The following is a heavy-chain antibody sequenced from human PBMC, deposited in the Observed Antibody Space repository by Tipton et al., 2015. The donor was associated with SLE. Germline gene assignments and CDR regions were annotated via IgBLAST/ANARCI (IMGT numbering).Heavy chain of an antibody. D-gene: IGHD3-22*01. J-gene: IGHJ3*02. CDR2: ISAYNGNT. CDR1: GYTFTSYG. Sequence: QVQLVQSGAEVKKPGASVKVSCKASGYTFTSYGISWVRQAPGQGLEWMGWISAYNGNTNYAQKLQGRVTMTTDTSTSTAYMELRSLRSDDTAVYYCARDAYYYDSSGYNDAFDIWGQGTMVTVSS. CDR3: ARDAYYYDSSGYNDAFDI. V-gene: IGHV1-18*01.